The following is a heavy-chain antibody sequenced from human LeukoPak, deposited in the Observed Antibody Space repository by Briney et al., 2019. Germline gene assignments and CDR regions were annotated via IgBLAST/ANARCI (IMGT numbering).Heavy chain of an antibody. CDR1: GFTFSSYG. V-gene: IGHV3-30*18. Sequence: GGSLRLSCAASGFTFSSYGMHWVRQAPGKGLEWVAVISYDGSNKYYADSVKGRFTISRDNSKNTLYLQMNSLRAEDTAVYYCANGQIRGVFDYWGQGTLVTVSS. CDR3: ANGQIRGVFDY. J-gene: IGHJ4*02. D-gene: IGHD3-10*01. CDR2: ISYDGSNK.